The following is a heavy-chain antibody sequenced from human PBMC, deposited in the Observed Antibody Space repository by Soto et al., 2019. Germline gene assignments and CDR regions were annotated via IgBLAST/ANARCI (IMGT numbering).Heavy chain of an antibody. CDR1: GFTFSSYS. V-gene: IGHV3-48*01. J-gene: IGHJ6*03. D-gene: IGHD2-2*01. CDR2: ISSSSSTI. CDR3: ARRNEYQNYYYYYMDV. Sequence: GGSLRLSCAASGFTFSSYSMNWVRQAPGKGLEWVSYISSSSSTIYYADSVKGRFTISRDNAKNSLYLQMNSLRAEDTAVYYCARRNEYQNYYYYYMDVWGKGTTVTVSS.